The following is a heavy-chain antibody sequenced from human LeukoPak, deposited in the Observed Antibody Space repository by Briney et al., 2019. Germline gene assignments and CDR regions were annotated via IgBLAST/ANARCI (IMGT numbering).Heavy chain of an antibody. CDR2: INPKSGGT. J-gene: IGHJ4*02. Sequence: ASVKVSCKASGYTFSGYYMHWVRQAPGQGLEWMGWINPKSGGTNEAQKFHDRVTMTRDTSISTTYLELSSLTSEDTATYYCARGSENNFDSSGPIGFWGQGTLVTVSS. CDR3: ARGSENNFDSSGPIGF. CDR1: GYTFSGYY. V-gene: IGHV1-2*02. D-gene: IGHD3-22*01.